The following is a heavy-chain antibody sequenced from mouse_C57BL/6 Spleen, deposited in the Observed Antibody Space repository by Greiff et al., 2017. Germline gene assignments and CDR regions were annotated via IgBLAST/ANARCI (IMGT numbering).Heavy chain of an antibody. Sequence: EVMLVESGGGLVKPGGSLKLSCAASGFTFSDYGMHWVRQAPEKGLEWVAYISSGSSTIYYADTVKGRFTISRDHAKNTLSLQMTSLRSEDTAMYYCARNGYYVLYFDYWGQGTTLTVSS. CDR3: ARNGYYVLYFDY. D-gene: IGHD2-3*01. J-gene: IGHJ2*01. CDR1: GFTFSDYG. V-gene: IGHV5-17*01. CDR2: ISSGSSTI.